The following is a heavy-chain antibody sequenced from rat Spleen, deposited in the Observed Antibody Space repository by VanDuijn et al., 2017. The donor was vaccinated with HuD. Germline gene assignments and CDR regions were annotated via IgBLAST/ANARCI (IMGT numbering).Heavy chain of an antibody. J-gene: IGHJ2*01. Sequence: EVQLVESGGGLVQPGGTLKLSCAASGITFSNYAMAWVRQAPTKGLEWVATINFDGSSTYYRDSVRGRFSISRDNARSTLYLQMNSLRSEDTATYYCARHGTINTMVRYYFDYWGQGDMVTVSS. V-gene: IGHV5-29*01. D-gene: IGHD1-1*01. CDR1: GITFSNYA. CDR3: ARHGTINTMVRYYFDY. CDR2: INFDGSST.